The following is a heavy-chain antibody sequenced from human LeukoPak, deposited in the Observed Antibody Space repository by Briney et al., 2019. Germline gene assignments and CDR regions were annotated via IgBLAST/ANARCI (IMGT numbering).Heavy chain of an antibody. J-gene: IGHJ4*02. V-gene: IGHV3-23*01. CDR2: ISGSGGST. CDR1: GFTFSSYA. D-gene: IGHD4-17*01. Sequence: GGSLRLSCAASGFTFSSYAMSWVRQAPGKGLEWVSAISGSGGSTYYADFVKGRSTISRDNSKNTLYLQMNSLRAEDTAVYYCAKVGGDLTLDYWGQGTLVTVSS. CDR3: AKVGGDLTLDY.